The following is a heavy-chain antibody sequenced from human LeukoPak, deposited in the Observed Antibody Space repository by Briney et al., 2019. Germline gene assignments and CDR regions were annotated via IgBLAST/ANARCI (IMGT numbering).Heavy chain of an antibody. D-gene: IGHD6-19*01. CDR3: AKDKYSSGWYPWYFDY. J-gene: IGHJ4*02. V-gene: IGHV3-30*18. CDR2: ISYDGSNK. Sequence: GRSLRLSCAASGFTFSSYGMHWVRQAPGKGLEWVAVISYDGSNKYYADSVKGRFTISRDNSKNTLYLQMNSLRAEDTAVYYCAKDKYSSGWYPWYFDYWGQGTLVTVSS. CDR1: GFTFSSYG.